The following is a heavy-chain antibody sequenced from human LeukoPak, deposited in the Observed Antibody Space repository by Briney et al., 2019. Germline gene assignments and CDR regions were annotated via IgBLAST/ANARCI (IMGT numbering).Heavy chain of an antibody. CDR1: GFTFSSYD. D-gene: IGHD3-10*02. CDR2: ISGSGGST. CDR3: AELGITMIGGV. J-gene: IGHJ6*04. Sequence: GGSLRLSCAASGFTFSSYDMTWVRQAPGRGLEWVSAISGSGGSTCYADSVKGRFTISRDNAKNSLYLQMNSLRAEDTAVYYCAELGITMIGGVWGKGTTVTISS. V-gene: IGHV3-23*01.